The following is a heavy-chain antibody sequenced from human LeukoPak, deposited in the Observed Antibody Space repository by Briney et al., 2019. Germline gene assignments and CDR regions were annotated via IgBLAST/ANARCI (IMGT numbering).Heavy chain of an antibody. CDR2: ISSSSSYI. V-gene: IGHV3-21*01. Sequence: GGSLRLYCAASGFTFSSYSMNWVRQAPGKGLEWVSSISSSSSYIYYADSVKGRFTISRDNAKNSLYLQMNSLRAEDTAVYYCARLPRTDAFDIWGQGTMVTVSS. CDR1: GFTFSSYS. CDR3: ARLPRTDAFDI. J-gene: IGHJ3*02.